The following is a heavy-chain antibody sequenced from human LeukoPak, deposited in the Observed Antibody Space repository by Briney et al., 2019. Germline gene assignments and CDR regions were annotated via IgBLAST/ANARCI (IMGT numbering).Heavy chain of an antibody. V-gene: IGHV3-7*01. CDR3: ARTRYGSGSYPYYFDY. J-gene: IGHJ4*02. Sequence: GGSLRLSCAASGFTFSGYWMSWVRQAPGKGLEWVANIKQDGSEKYYVDSVKGRFTISRDNAKNSLYLQMNSLRAEDTAVYYCARTRYGSGSYPYYFDYWGQGTLVTVPS. D-gene: IGHD3-10*01. CDR2: IKQDGSEK. CDR1: GFTFSGYW.